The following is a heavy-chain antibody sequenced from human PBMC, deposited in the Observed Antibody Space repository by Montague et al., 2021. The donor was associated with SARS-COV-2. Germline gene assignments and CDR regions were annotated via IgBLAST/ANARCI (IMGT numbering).Heavy chain of an antibody. CDR2: ISSSCSTI. J-gene: IGHJ6*03. V-gene: IGHV3-48*03. D-gene: IGHD2-2*02. CDR1: GFTVSSYE. CDR3: AREKAAIRIYYYYYMDV. Sequence: SLRLSCAASGFTVSSYEMNLVRQAPGKGLEWVSYISSSCSTIYYXDSXKGLFTISRDNAKNSLYLQMNSLRAEDTAVYYCAREKAAIRIYYYYYMDVWGKGTTVTVSS.